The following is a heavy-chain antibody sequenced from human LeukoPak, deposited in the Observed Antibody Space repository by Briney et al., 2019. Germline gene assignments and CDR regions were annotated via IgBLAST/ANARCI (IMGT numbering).Heavy chain of an antibody. J-gene: IGHJ6*03. D-gene: IGHD4-17*01. V-gene: IGHV1-69*13. CDR2: IIPIFGTA. CDR3: AREPAVTIEPNYYYYYYMDV. CDR1: GGTFSSYA. Sequence: GASVKVSCKAPGGTFSSYAISWVRQAPGQGLEWMGGIIPIFGTANYAQKFQGRVTITADESTSTAYMELSSLRSEDTAVYYCAREPAVTIEPNYYYYYYMDVWGKGTTVTVSS.